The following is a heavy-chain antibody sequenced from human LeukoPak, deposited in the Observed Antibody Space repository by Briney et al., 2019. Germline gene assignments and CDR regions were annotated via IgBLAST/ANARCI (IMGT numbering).Heavy chain of an antibody. CDR3: ARDLHYYVAMGV. CDR1: GFTFSAYA. Sequence: PGGSLRLSCEASGFTFSAYAMTWVRQAPGKGLEWVSSIGSDNKSHYSESVKGRFSISRDNSKSIVFLQLNSLRAEDTALYYCARDLHYYVAMGVWGQGTTVYVSS. CDR2: IGSDNKS. D-gene: IGHD3-10*02. V-gene: IGHV3-23*01. J-gene: IGHJ6*02.